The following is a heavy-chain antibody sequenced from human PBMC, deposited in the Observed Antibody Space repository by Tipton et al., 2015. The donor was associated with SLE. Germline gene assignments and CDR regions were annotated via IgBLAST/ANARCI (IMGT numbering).Heavy chain of an antibody. J-gene: IGHJ6*02. D-gene: IGHD4-17*01. CDR1: GGSISTYY. V-gene: IGHV4-59*08. CDR3: VRYMTKVTPYNYYGLDV. Sequence: LRLSCTVSGGSISTYYWSWIRQPPGEGLEWIGYVHNSGSSNYNPSLKSRVTFSVDTSKNQVSLKLTSVTAADTALYYCVRYMTKVTPYNYYGLDVWGQGTTVIVSS. CDR2: VHNSGSS.